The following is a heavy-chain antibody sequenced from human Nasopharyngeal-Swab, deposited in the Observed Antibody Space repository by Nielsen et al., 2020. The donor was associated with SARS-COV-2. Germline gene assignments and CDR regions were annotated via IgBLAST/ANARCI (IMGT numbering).Heavy chain of an antibody. V-gene: IGHV3-21*01. J-gene: IGHJ4*02. Sequence: GESLKISCAASGFTFSSYSMNWVRQAPGKGLEWVSSISSSSSYIYYADSVKGRFTISRDNAKNSLYLQMNSLRGEDTAVYYCAKGRGYSGYDGRFDYWGQGTLVTVSS. CDR1: GFTFSSYS. CDR2: ISSSSSYI. CDR3: AKGRGYSGYDGRFDY. D-gene: IGHD5-12*01.